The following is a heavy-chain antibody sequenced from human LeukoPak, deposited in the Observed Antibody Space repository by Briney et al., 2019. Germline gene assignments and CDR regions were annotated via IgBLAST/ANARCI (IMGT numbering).Heavy chain of an antibody. CDR2: ISSSDSIM. V-gene: IGHV3-48*03. J-gene: IGHJ4*02. CDR3: VRGEWVR. Sequence: WGSLRLSCAASGFTFSSYEMNWVRQAPGKGLEWVSYISSSDSIMYYADSVKGRFTISRDNAKNSLYLQMNSLRAEDTAVYYCVRGEWVRWGQGTLVTVSS. CDR1: GFTFSSYE. D-gene: IGHD3-10*01.